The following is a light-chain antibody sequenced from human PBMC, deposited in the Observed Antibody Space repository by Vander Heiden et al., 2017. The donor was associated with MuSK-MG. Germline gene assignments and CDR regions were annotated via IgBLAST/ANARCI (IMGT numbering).Light chain of an antibody. CDR1: QRISSY. Sequence: DIQMTQSPSSLSASVGDRVTITCRASQRISSYLNWYQQKPGKAPKVLIYAASRLQSGVPLRFSGSGSGTDFTLTINSLQPEDVATYYCQQSYSTPQTFGQGTKVEI. CDR2: AAS. CDR3: QQSYSTPQT. J-gene: IGKJ1*01. V-gene: IGKV1-39*01.